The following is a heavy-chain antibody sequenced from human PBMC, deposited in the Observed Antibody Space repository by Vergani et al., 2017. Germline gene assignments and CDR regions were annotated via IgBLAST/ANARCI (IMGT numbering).Heavy chain of an antibody. Sequence: QLQLQESGPGLVKPSETLSLTCTVSGGSISSYYWGWIRQPPGKGLEWIGSIYYSGSTYYNPSLKSRVTISVDTSKNQFSLKLSSVTAADTAVYYCARVEFDGNDYWGQGTLVTVSS. CDR3: ARVEFDGNDY. D-gene: IGHD3-9*01. CDR1: GGSISSYY. J-gene: IGHJ4*02. V-gene: IGHV4-39*07. CDR2: IYYSGST.